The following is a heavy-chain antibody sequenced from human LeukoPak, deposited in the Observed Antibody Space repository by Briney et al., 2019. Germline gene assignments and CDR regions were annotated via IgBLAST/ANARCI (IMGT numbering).Heavy chain of an antibody. CDR1: GYTFTTYG. CDR3: ARDPSSHLLTGYPSLTADY. D-gene: IGHD3-9*01. CDR2: ISTYNGNT. Sequence: ASVTVSCKASGYTFTTYGISWVRQAPGQGLEWMGWISTYNGNTNYVQKLQGRVTMTTDTSTSTAYIELRSLRSDDTAVYYCARDPSSHLLTGYPSLTADYWGQGTLVTVSS. J-gene: IGHJ4*02. V-gene: IGHV1-18*01.